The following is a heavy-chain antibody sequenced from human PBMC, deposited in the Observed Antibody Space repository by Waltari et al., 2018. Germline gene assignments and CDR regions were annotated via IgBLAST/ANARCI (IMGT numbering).Heavy chain of an antibody. CDR3: ARSLRYCSGGSCYADYYYGMDV. J-gene: IGHJ6*02. D-gene: IGHD2-15*01. Sequence: QVQLVQSGAEVKKPGSSVQVSCKASGGTFSSYAISWVRQAPGQGLEWMGRIIPIFGTANYAQKFQGRVTITADESTSTAYMELSSLRSEDTAVYYCARSLRYCSGGSCYADYYYGMDVWGQGTTVTVSS. V-gene: IGHV1-69*15. CDR1: GGTFSSYA. CDR2: IIPIFGTA.